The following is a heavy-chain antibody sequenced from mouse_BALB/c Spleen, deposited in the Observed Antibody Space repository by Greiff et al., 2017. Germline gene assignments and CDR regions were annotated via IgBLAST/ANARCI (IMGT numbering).Heavy chain of an antibody. Sequence: EVQLVESGPSLVKPSQTLSLTCSVTGDSITSGYWNWIRKFPGNKLEYMGYISYSGSTYYNPSLKSRISITRDTSKNQYYLQLNSVTTEDTATYYCARSYGNYQAWFAYWGQGTLVTVSA. CDR3: ARSYGNYQAWFAY. D-gene: IGHD2-10*02. V-gene: IGHV3-8*02. J-gene: IGHJ3*01. CDR1: GDSITSGY. CDR2: ISYSGST.